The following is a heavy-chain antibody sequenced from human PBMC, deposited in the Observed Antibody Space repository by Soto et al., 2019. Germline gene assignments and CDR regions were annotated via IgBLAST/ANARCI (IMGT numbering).Heavy chain of an antibody. CDR3: ARLSSMSGEWSYYYYYMDV. CDR1: GYTFTSYD. V-gene: IGHV1-8*01. Sequence: ASVKVSCKASGYTFTSYDINWVRQATGQGLEWMGWMNPNSGNTGYAQKFQGRVTMTRNTSISTAYMELSSLRSEDTAVYYCARLSSMSGEWSYYYYYMDVWGKGTTVTVSS. CDR2: MNPNSGNT. D-gene: IGHD3-3*01. J-gene: IGHJ6*03.